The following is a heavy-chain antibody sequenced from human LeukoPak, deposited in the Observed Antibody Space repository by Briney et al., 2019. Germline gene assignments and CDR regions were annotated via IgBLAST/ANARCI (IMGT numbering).Heavy chain of an antibody. CDR1: GGSISSSSYY. CDR2: IYYSGST. Sequence: KPSETLSLTCTVSGGSISSSSYYWGWIRQPPGKGLEWIGSIYYSGSTYYNPSLKSRVTISVDTSKNQFSLKLSSVTAADTAVYYCARAIVGAPRRGFDYWGQGTLVTVSS. CDR3: ARAIVGAPRRGFDY. J-gene: IGHJ4*02. D-gene: IGHD1-26*01. V-gene: IGHV4-39*01.